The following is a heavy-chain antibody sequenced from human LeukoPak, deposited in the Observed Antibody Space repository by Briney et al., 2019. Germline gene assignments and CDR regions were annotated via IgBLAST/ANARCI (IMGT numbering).Heavy chain of an antibody. D-gene: IGHD3-22*01. V-gene: IGHV3-74*01. CDR3: ARGDSDYYDSSVDY. CDR2: INSDGSST. CDR1: GFTFSSYW. J-gene: IGHJ4*02. Sequence: GGYLRLSCAASGFTFSSYWMHWVRQAPGKGLVWVSRINSDGSSTSYADSVKGRFTISRDNAKNTLYLQMNSLRAEDTAVYYCARGDSDYYDSSVDYWGQGTLVTVSS.